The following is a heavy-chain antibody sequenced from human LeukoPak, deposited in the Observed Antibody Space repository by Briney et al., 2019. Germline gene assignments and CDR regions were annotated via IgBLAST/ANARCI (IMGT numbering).Heavy chain of an antibody. V-gene: IGHV3-74*01. D-gene: IGHD3-10*01. CDR1: GFTLSSYW. CDR2: MSSDESTT. CDR3: ARGRGPYGWFDP. J-gene: IGHJ5*02. Sequence: TGRSLRLSCASSGFTLSSYWMHWARHTPAKGLVCVSRMSSDESTTNYADSARRRFTISRDNAKNALYLQMNNLRAEDTAIYFCARGRGPYGWFDPWGQGTLVTVSS.